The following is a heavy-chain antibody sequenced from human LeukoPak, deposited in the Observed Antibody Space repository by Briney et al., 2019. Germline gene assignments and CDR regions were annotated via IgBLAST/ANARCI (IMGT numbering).Heavy chain of an antibody. J-gene: IGHJ4*02. CDR3: ARGRISNWGFEGTLFDA. CDR2: ITHSGGT. D-gene: IGHD7-27*01. V-gene: IGHV4-59*01. CDR1: GGSLNCYH. Sequence: AKPSETLSLTCTVSGGSLNCYHWSWIRQPPGQGLEWIGCITHSGGTDFDSSLGGRVTISVDTSKNQSSLRLTSMTAADTAVYFCARGRISNWGFEGTLFDAWGQGVLVTVSS.